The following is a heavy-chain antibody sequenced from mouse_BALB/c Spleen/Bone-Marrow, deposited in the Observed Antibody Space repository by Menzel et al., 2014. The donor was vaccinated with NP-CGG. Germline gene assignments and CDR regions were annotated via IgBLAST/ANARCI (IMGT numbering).Heavy chain of an antibody. V-gene: IGHV1-62-2*01. CDR2: FYPGSGSI. CDR3: ARHEDLDIRRRLGAMDY. CDR1: GYNFSDYI. J-gene: IGHJ4*01. Sequence: VQLQQSGAELVKPGASVRLSCKASGYNFSDYIIYWVKQRSGQGLEWIGWFYPGSGSIKYNEKFKDKATLTADKSSRTVYMELSRLTSEDSAVYFCARHEDLDIRRRLGAMDYWGQGTSVPVSS. D-gene: IGHD2-12*01.